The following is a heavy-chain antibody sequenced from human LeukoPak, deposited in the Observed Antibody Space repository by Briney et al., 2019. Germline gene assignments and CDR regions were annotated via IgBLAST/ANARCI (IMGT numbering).Heavy chain of an antibody. CDR1: GDSISSGDYY. Sequence: SETLSLTCTVSGDSISSGDYYWSWIRQPAGKGLEWIGRISSSGSTNYNPSLKSRVTISVDTSKNQFSLKLSSVTAADTAVYFCARGPYSYDSSGAFDIWGQGTMVTVSS. V-gene: IGHV4-61*02. D-gene: IGHD3-22*01. CDR3: ARGPYSYDSSGAFDI. CDR2: ISSSGST. J-gene: IGHJ3*02.